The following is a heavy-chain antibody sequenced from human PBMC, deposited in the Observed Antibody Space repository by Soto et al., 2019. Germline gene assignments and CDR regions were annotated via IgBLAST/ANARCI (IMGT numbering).Heavy chain of an antibody. CDR2: INAGNGNT. Sequence: GASVKVSCKASGYTFTNSDISWVRQAPGQRLEWMGWINAGNGNTKYSQKFQGRVTITRDTSASTAYMELSSLRSEDTAVYYCARGVAGPLHWFDPWGQGTLVTVSS. D-gene: IGHD6-19*01. V-gene: IGHV1-3*01. CDR1: GYTFTNSD. CDR3: ARGVAGPLHWFDP. J-gene: IGHJ5*02.